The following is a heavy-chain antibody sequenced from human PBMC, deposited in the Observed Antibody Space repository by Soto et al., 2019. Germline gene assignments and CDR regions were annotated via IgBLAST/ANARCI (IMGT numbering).Heavy chain of an antibody. CDR3: ARDRSLVNSFDY. Sequence: GASVKVSCKASGYTFTGYVMHWVRQAPGQRPEWMGWINPGNGNTKFSQKFQGRVIITSDTSASTTYMELSSLRSEDTAVYYCARDRSLVNSFDYWGQGTLVTVSS. CDR1: GYTFTGYV. V-gene: IGHV1-3*01. D-gene: IGHD6-6*01. CDR2: INPGNGNT. J-gene: IGHJ4*02.